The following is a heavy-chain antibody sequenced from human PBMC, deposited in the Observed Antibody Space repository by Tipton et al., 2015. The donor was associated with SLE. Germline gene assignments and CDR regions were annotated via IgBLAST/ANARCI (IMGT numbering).Heavy chain of an antibody. CDR1: GFTFSSYE. D-gene: IGHD3-22*01. Sequence: GSLRLSCAASGFTFSSYEMNWVRQAPGKGLEWVSYISSSGSTIYYADSVKGRFTISRDNAKNSLYLQMNSLRAEDTALYYCAKDNNYYDSSGYYSCFDYWGQGTLVTVSA. CDR3: AKDNNYYDSSGYYSCFDY. CDR2: ISSSGSTI. J-gene: IGHJ4*02. V-gene: IGHV3-48*03.